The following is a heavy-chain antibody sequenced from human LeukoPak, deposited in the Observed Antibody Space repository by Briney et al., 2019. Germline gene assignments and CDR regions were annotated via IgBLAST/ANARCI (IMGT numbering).Heavy chain of an antibody. Sequence: GESLKISCKGSGYRFTSYWIAWVRQRPGKGLEWMGIIYPGDSDTRYSPSFRGQVTISADKSISTAYLQWSSLKASDTAMYYCARLPTVTTYHYYHYMDVWGKGTTVTVSS. CDR1: GYRFTSYW. CDR2: IYPGDSDT. V-gene: IGHV5-51*01. CDR3: ARLPTVTTYHYYHYMDV. D-gene: IGHD4-11*01. J-gene: IGHJ6*03.